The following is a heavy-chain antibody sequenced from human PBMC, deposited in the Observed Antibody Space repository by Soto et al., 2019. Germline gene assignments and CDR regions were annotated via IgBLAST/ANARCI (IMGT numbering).Heavy chain of an antibody. CDR1: GFPFISHS. CDR3: ESDDVVVVVPIDYYYGMDV. D-gene: IGHD2-15*01. V-gene: IGHV3-30*03. CDR2: IAEDGRNK. Sequence: GGPLRLPSVALGFPFISHSMHWVRQAPGKGQKWVAVIAEDGRNKYHADYVKGRFTIPRENSKNTLYLQMNSLRDEDTAVYYCESDDVVVVVPIDYYYGMDVWGQGTTVTVSS. J-gene: IGHJ6*02.